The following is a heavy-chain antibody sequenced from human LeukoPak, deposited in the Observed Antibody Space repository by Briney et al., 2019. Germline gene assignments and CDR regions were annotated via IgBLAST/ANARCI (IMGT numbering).Heavy chain of an antibody. CDR3: ARDGYDADGYLDH. D-gene: IGHD5-18*01. CDR1: GYPFRSYV. J-gene: IGHJ4*02. Sequence: ASVKVSCKASGYPFRSYVIHWLRQAPGQNLEWIGWINPANGNTKYSRNFQGRVTITSDTSASVVYMELSSLTYEDTAVYFCARDGYDADGYLDHWGQGALVPVSS. CDR2: INPANGNT. V-gene: IGHV1-3*01.